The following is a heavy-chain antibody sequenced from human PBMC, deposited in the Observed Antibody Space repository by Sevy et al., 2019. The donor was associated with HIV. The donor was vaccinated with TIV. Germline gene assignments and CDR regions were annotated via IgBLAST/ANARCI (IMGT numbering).Heavy chain of an antibody. CDR3: AKGGGGHYDPDEIGYYFYYYNMDV. CDR2: ISGSGTRT. Sequence: GGSLRLSCAVSGFSFDSYGMTWVRQAPGKGLEWVSGISGSGTRTYYADSVKGRFSISRDNSKNRLYLQMKSLRSEDNDIYYCAKGGGGHYDPDEIGYYFYYYNMDVWGKGTTVTVSS. D-gene: IGHD3-22*01. V-gene: IGHV3-23*01. J-gene: IGHJ6*03. CDR1: GFSFDSYG.